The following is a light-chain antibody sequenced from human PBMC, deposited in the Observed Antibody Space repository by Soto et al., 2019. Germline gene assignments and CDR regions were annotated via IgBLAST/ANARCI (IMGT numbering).Light chain of an antibody. V-gene: IGKV1-33*01. CDR3: QQYDNIILS. J-gene: IGKJ4*01. CDR1: QYVGNY. Sequence: IRLTQSPTSLIASVGDRVTITCQASQYVGNYLNWYQQKPGEPPRLLISGASNLEPGVPARFSGSGSGADFPFIISDLQPEDVATYFCQQYDNIILSFGGGTKVEI. CDR2: GAS.